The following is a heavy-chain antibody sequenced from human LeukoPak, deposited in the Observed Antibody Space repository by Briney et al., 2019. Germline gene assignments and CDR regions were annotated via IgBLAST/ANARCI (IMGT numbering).Heavy chain of an antibody. CDR1: GFIVSSYS. CDR2: IVSSATTT. J-gene: IGHJ3*01. V-gene: IGHV3-48*02. Sequence: GGSLGLSCAASGFIVSSYSMNWVRQAPGKGPEWLSNIVSSATTTYYADSVMGRFTISRDDAKNSLFLQMNSLRDEDTAVYYCARRFDLWGQGTLVTVSS. CDR3: ARRFDL.